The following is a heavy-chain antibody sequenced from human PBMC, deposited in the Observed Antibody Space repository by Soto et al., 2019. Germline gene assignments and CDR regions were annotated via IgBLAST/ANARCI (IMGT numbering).Heavy chain of an antibody. CDR3: ARERRYSYGRRYYGMDV. V-gene: IGHV4-34*01. J-gene: IGHJ6*02. D-gene: IGHD5-18*01. Sequence: SETLSLTCAVYGGSFSGYYWSWIRQPPGKGLEWIGEINHSGSTNYNPSLKSRVTISVDTSKNQFSLKLSSVTAADTAVYYCARERRYSYGRRYYGMDVWGQGTTVTVSS. CDR1: GGSFSGYY. CDR2: INHSGST.